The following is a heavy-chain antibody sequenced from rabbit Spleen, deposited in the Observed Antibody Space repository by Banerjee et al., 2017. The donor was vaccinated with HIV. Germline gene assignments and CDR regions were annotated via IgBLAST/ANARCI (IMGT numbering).Heavy chain of an antibody. D-gene: IGHD8-1*01. Sequence: QEQLKETGGGLVQPGGSLTLSCKASGFDFSSYYMSWVRQAPGKGLEWIGYIDPVFGITYYASWVNGRFSISRENTQNTVSLQMTSLTAADSATYFCARGSGGSYFALWGQGTLVTVS. CDR2: IDPVFGIT. V-gene: IGHV1S47*01. CDR3: ARGSGGSYFAL. CDR1: GFDFSSYY. J-gene: IGHJ4*01.